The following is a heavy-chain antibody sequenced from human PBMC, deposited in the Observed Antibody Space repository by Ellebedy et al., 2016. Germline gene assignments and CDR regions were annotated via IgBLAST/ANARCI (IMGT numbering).Heavy chain of an antibody. CDR2: TSAYNGNT. D-gene: IGHD3-3*01. Sequence: ASVKVSCKASGYTFTSYGISWVRQAPGQGLEWMGWTSAYNGNTNYAQKLQGRVTMTTDTSTSTAYMELRSLRSDDTAVYYCARITIFGVVINDAFHIWGQGTMVTVSS. CDR1: GYTFTSYG. J-gene: IGHJ3*02. CDR3: ARITIFGVVINDAFHI. V-gene: IGHV1-18*01.